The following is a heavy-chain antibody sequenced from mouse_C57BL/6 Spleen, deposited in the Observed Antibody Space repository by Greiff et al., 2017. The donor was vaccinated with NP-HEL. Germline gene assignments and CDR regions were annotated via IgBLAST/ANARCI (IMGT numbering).Heavy chain of an antibody. Sequence: EVQLVESGPELVKPGASVKIPCKASGYTFTDYNMDWVKQSHGKSLEWIGDINPNNGGTIYNQKFKGKATLTVDKSSSTAYMELRSLTSEDTAVYYCARKYYGNTRAMDYWGQGTSVTVSS. J-gene: IGHJ4*01. CDR2: INPNNGGT. V-gene: IGHV1-18*01. CDR3: ARKYYGNTRAMDY. D-gene: IGHD2-1*01. CDR1: GYTFTDYN.